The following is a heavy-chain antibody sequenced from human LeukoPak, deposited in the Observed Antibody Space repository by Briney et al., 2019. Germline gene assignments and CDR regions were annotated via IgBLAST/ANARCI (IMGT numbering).Heavy chain of an antibody. CDR1: GGSISSYY. D-gene: IGHD2-15*01. J-gene: IGHJ6*02. CDR3: ARGTVYCSGGSCYRIYYGMDV. CDR2: IYYSGST. Sequence: SETLSLTCTVSGGSISSYYWSWIRQPPGKGLEWIGYIYYSGSTNYNPSLKSRVTISVDTSKNQFSLKLSSVTAADTAVYYCARGTVYCSGGSCYRIYYGMDVWGQGTTVTVSS. V-gene: IGHV4-59*01.